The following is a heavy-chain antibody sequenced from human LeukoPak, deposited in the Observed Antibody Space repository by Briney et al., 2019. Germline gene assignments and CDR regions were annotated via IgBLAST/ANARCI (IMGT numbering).Heavy chain of an antibody. CDR1: GYTFTGYY. J-gene: IGHJ6*03. CDR3: ARTLYNWNYDSYYYYMDV. D-gene: IGHD1-7*01. V-gene: IGHV1-2*02. Sequence: ASVKVSCKASGYTFTGYYMHWVRQAPGQGLEWMGWINPNSGGTNYAQKFQGRVTMTRDTSISTAYMELSRLRSDDTAVYYCARTLYNWNYDSYYYYMDVWGKGTTVTVSS. CDR2: INPNSGGT.